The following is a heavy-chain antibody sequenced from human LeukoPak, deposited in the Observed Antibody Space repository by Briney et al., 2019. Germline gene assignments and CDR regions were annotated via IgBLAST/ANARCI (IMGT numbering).Heavy chain of an antibody. J-gene: IGHJ3*02. V-gene: IGHV3-33*01. D-gene: IGHD5-18*01. CDR2: IWYDGSNK. CDR1: GFTFSSDG. CDR3: ARDKVDTTCGAFDI. Sequence: GGSLRVSCAASGFTFSSDGMHCVRQAPGKGLEWVAVIWYDGSNKYYADSVKGRFTISRDNSKNTLYLQMNSLRAEDTAVYYCARDKVDTTCGAFDIWGQGTMVTVSS.